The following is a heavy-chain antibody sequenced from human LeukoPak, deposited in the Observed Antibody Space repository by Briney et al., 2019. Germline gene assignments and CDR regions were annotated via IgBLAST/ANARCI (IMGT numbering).Heavy chain of an antibody. CDR2: ISGSGGST. Sequence: GSLRLSCAASGFTFSSYAMSWVRQAPGKGLEWVSAISGSGGSTYYADSVKGWFTISRDNSKNTLYLQMNSLRAEDTAVYYCAKDGRPYGSGSYYDYWGQGTLVTVSS. CDR1: GFTFSSYA. CDR3: AKDGRPYGSGSYYDY. V-gene: IGHV3-23*01. J-gene: IGHJ4*02. D-gene: IGHD3-10*01.